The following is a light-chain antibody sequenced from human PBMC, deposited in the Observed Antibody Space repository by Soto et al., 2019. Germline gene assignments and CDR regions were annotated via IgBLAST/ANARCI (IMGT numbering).Light chain of an antibody. CDR3: QQYYSHRT. CDR1: QGISSY. CDR2: AAS. V-gene: IGKV1-8*01. J-gene: IGKJ1*01. Sequence: AIRMTQSPSSFSASTGDRVTITCRASQGISSYLAWYQQKPGKAPKLLIYAASTLQSGVPSRFSGSGSGTDVTLTISCLQSEDFATYYCQQYYSHRTFGQGTKVEIK.